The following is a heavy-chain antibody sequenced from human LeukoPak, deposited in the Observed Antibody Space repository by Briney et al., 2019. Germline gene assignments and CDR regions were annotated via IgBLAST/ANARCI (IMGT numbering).Heavy chain of an antibody. CDR3: VSSLRYTDVWGWFFGY. V-gene: IGHV4-34*01. CDR2: INESGAT. J-gene: IGHJ4*02. D-gene: IGHD3-16*01. CDR1: GGSFRAYY. Sequence: NPSETLSLTCVVYGGSFRAYYWSWIRQPPGKGLDWIGEINESGATNYNPSLKSGLTMSVDTPNNHFSLTLISVTAADTDIYYCVSSLRYTDVWGWFFGYWGQGTLVTVSS.